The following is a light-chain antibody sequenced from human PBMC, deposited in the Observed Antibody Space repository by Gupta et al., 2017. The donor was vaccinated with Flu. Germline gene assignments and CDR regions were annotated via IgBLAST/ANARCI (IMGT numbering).Light chain of an antibody. CDR1: QSTGHS. Sequence: MTQSPSPLSASVGDRVTMTCRASQSTGHSLNCDQKKAGKAPRLLIYEASSLQSGVPSRFXGSXSGTDFXLTITSLQPEDFATWDCQQSHSFGXGTRVEI. J-gene: IGKJ1*01. CDR2: EAS. V-gene: IGKV1-39*01. CDR3: QQSHS.